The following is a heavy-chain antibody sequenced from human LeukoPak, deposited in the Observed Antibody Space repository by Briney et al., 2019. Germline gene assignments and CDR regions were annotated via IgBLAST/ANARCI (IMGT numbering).Heavy chain of an antibody. Sequence: ASVKVSCKASGYTFTDYYMHWVRQAPGQGLEWMGWINPNSGGTNYAQKFQGRVTMTRDTSISTVYMEMSRLRSDDTAVYYCARESVPAVAARRGLNYWGQGALVAVSS. V-gene: IGHV1-2*02. J-gene: IGHJ4*02. CDR1: GYTFTDYY. CDR2: INPNSGGT. D-gene: IGHD6-6*01. CDR3: ARESVPAVAARRGLNY.